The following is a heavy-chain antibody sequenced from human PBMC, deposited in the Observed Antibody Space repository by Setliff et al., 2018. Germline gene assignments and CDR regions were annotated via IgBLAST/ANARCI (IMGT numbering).Heavy chain of an antibody. D-gene: IGHD6-19*01. CDR3: VRSSAPQVVLAADFDC. J-gene: IGHJ4*02. V-gene: IGHV1-18*01. CDR1: GFRFTNFG. CDR2: ISPYSGNT. Sequence: VASVKVSCKTSGFRFTNFGFSWVRQAPGQGPEWLGSISPYSGNTNYPQWLQDRVTMTIDTSATTVYMELKSLRSDDTAVYYCVRSSAPQVVLAADFDCWGQGTPVTVSS.